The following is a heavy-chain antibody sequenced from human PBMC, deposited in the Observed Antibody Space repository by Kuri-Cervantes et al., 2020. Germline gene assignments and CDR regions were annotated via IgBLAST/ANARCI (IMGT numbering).Heavy chain of an antibody. D-gene: IGHD6-19*01. Sequence: GGSLRLSCAASEFTVSTNYMSWVRQAPGKGLEWVSFIYSGGSTYYADSVKGRFTISRDNSKNTLYLQMNSLRAEDTAVYYCAREGPRSSGWRIDYWGQGTLVTVSS. CDR2: IYSGGST. V-gene: IGHV3-53*01. CDR3: AREGPRSSGWRIDY. J-gene: IGHJ4*02. CDR1: EFTVSTNY.